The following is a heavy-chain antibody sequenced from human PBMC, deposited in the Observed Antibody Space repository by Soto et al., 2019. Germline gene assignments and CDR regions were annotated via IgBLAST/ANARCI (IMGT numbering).Heavy chain of an antibody. V-gene: IGHV4-31*03. CDR1: GGSISSGGYY. D-gene: IGHD2-15*01. CDR3: ARAGYCSGGSCYSLYYFDY. Sequence: QVQLQESGPGLVKPSQTLSLTCTVSGGSISSGGYYWSWIRQHPGKGLEWIGYIYYSGSTYYNPSLMSRVTISVDTSKNQCSLKLSSVTAADTAVYYCARAGYCSGGSCYSLYYFDYWGQGTLVTVSS. CDR2: IYYSGST. J-gene: IGHJ4*02.